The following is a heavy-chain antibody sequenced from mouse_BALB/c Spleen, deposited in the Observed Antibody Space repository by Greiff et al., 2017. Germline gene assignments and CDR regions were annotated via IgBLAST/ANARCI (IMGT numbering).Heavy chain of an antibody. J-gene: IGHJ2*01. V-gene: IGHV14-4*02. D-gene: IGHD2-1*01. Sequence: VQLKQSGAELVRSGASVKLSCTASGFNIKDYYMHWVKQRPEQGLEWIGWIDPENGDTEYAPKFQGKATMTADTSSNTAYLQLSSLTSEATAVYSCNAWASSVNYVRLDSWGQGTTLTVSS. CDR1: GFNIKDYY. CDR3: NAWASSVNYVRLDS. CDR2: IDPENGDT.